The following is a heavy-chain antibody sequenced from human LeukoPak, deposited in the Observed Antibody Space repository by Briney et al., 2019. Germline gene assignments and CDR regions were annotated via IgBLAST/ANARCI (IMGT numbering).Heavy chain of an antibody. J-gene: IGHJ5*02. CDR2: INSDGSST. V-gene: IGHV3-74*01. Sequence: GGSLRLSCAASGFTFSSYWMHWVRQAPGKGLVWVSRINSDGSSTSYADSVKGRFTISRDNSNNTVFLQMNSLRTEDTAVYYCARQRVGYFRSWGQGTLVTVSS. CDR1: GFTFSSYW. D-gene: IGHD2-8*01. CDR3: ARQRVGYFRS.